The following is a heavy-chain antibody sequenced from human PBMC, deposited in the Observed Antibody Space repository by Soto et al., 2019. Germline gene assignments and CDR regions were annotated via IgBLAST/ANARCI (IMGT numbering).Heavy chain of an antibody. J-gene: IGHJ5*01. Sequence: HPGGSLRLSCAASGFTFSSYAMSWVRQAPGKGLEWVSAISGSGGSTYYADSVKGRFTISRDNSKNTLYLQMNSLRAEDTAVYYCAKDRSPDYDFWSGNLNNWFDYWGQGTLVTVS. V-gene: IGHV3-23*01. CDR2: ISGSGGST. CDR1: GFTFSSYA. D-gene: IGHD3-3*01. CDR3: AKDRSPDYDFWSGNLNNWFDY.